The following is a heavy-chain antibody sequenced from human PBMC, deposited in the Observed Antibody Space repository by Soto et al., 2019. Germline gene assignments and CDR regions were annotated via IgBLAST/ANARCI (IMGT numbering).Heavy chain of an antibody. J-gene: IGHJ4*02. D-gene: IGHD4-4*01. CDR2: IRQDGNEI. Sequence: LRLSCAASVFTFSIYWMTWVRQAPGKGLEWVANIRQDGNEIYYVDSVKGRFTISRDNAKNSLYLQMNSLRAEDTAVYYCARGPDYSCNFDNWGQGTLVTVSS. V-gene: IGHV3-7*01. CDR3: ARGPDYSCNFDN. CDR1: VFTFSIYW.